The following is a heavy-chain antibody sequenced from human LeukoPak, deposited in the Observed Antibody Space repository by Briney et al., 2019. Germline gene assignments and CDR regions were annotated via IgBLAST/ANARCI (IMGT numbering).Heavy chain of an antibody. J-gene: IGHJ4*02. CDR1: GYTFTSYG. Sequence: GASVKVSCKAPGYTFTSYGISWVRQAPGQGLEWMGWISAYNGNTNYAQKLQGRVTMTTDTSTSTAYMELRSLRSDDTAVYYCARDFHFWSGHGDDYWGQGTLVTVSS. CDR2: ISAYNGNT. D-gene: IGHD3-3*02. V-gene: IGHV1-18*01. CDR3: ARDFHFWSGHGDDY.